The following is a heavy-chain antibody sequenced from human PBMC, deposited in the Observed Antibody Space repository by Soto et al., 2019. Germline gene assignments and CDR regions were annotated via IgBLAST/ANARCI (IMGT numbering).Heavy chain of an antibody. V-gene: IGHV3-23*01. CDR1: GFIFSTYG. D-gene: IGHD6-13*01. Sequence: EVQLLESGGGLVPPGGSLRLSCAASGFIFSTYGMSWVRQAPGSGPEWVSAISGSVSGGRTYYADSVKGRFTISRVDSKNTLYLQMNSLRAEDTGVYYCAKEQFRSSQNDYWGQGTLVIVSS. CDR3: AKEQFRSSQNDY. J-gene: IGHJ4*02. CDR2: ISGSVSGGRT.